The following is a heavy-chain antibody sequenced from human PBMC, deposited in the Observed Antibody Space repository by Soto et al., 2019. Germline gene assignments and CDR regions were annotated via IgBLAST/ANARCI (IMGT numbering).Heavy chain of an antibody. CDR3: ASGYYDYIWGSYRFDY. Sequence: QVQLVQSGAEVKKPGSSVKVSCKASGGTFSSYTISWVRQAPGQGLEWMGRIIPILGIANYAQKFQGRVTITADKSTSTAYMELSSLRSEDTAVYYCASGYYDYIWGSYRFDYWGKGTLVTVSS. V-gene: IGHV1-69*02. D-gene: IGHD3-16*02. CDR2: IIPILGIA. J-gene: IGHJ4*02. CDR1: GGTFSSYT.